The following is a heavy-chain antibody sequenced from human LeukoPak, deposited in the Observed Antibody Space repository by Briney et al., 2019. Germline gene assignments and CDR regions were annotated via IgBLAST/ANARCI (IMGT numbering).Heavy chain of an antibody. CDR3: ARYYIEGRCFDY. V-gene: IGHV1-2*02. CDR1: GYTFTGYY. D-gene: IGHD3-10*01. Sequence: ASVKVSCKASGYTFTGYYMHWVRQAPGQGLEWMGWINPNTGDTNYAQKFQGRVTMTRDTSSSTAYMELSRLRSDDTAMYYCARYYIEGRCFDYWGQGTLVTVPS. CDR2: INPNTGDT. J-gene: IGHJ4*02.